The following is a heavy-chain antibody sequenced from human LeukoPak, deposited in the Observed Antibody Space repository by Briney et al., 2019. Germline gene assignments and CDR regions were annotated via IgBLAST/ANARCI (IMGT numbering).Heavy chain of an antibody. Sequence: GGSLRLSCAASGFTVSSNYMSWVRQAPGKGLERVSVIYSGGSTYYADSVKGRFTISRDNSKNTLYLQMNGLRAEDTAVYYCARVSSGQDYYYYGMDVWGQGTTVTVSS. J-gene: IGHJ6*02. V-gene: IGHV3-53*01. CDR1: GFTVSSNY. CDR2: IYSGGST. CDR3: ARVSSGQDYYYYGMDV.